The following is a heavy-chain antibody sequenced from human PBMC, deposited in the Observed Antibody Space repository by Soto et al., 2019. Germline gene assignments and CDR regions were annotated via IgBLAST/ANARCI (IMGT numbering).Heavy chain of an antibody. D-gene: IGHD1-26*01. Sequence: EVQLVESGGGLVRPGGSLRLSCAASGFTFSDYWMHWDRQAPGKGLVWVSRIHSDGSSTTYADFVKGRFIISRDNARNTVDLQMNSVRVEDTAVYYCARGDRGAFDLWGQGTVVTVSS. CDR1: GFTFSDYW. CDR2: IHSDGSST. CDR3: ARGDRGAFDL. V-gene: IGHV3-74*01. J-gene: IGHJ3*01.